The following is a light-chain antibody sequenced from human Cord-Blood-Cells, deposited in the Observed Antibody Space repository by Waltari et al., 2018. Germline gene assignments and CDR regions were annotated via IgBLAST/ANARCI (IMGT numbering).Light chain of an antibody. CDR2: EVS. CDR3: CSYAGSHVV. CDR1: SSDVGSYNL. J-gene: IGLJ2*01. V-gene: IGLV2-23*02. Sequence: QSALTQPASVSGSPGQSITISCTGTSSDVGSYNLVSWYQQHPGKAPKPMIYEVSKRPSGVSNRFSGSKSGNTASLTISGLQAEDEADYYCCSYAGSHVVFGGGTKLTVL.